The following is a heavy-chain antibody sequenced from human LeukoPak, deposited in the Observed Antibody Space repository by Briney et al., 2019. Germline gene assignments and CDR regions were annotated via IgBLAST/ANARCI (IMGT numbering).Heavy chain of an antibody. CDR2: ISYDGSNK. CDR3: ARDPYRHCSGGSCYYFDY. CDR1: GFTFSSYA. Sequence: GGSLRLSCAASGFTFSSYAMQWVRQAPGKGLVWVAVISYDGSNKYYADSVKGRFTISRDNSKNTLYLQMKSLRAEDTAVYYCARDPYRHCSGGSCYYFDYWGQGTLVTVSS. J-gene: IGHJ4*02. D-gene: IGHD2-15*01. V-gene: IGHV3-30*07.